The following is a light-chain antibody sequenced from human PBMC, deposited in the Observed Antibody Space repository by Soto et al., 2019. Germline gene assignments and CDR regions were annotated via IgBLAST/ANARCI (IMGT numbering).Light chain of an antibody. J-gene: IGLJ3*02. CDR2: EVS. CDR1: SGDIGAYNH. CDR3: TSYTTAITWV. V-gene: IGLV2-14*01. Sequence: QSALTQPASVSGSPGQSITISCPGTSGDIGAYNHVSWYQQHPGKAPKLAIYEVSNRPSGVSNRFSGSKSGNTASLTISGLQAEDAADYYCTSYTTAITWVFGGGTKVTVL.